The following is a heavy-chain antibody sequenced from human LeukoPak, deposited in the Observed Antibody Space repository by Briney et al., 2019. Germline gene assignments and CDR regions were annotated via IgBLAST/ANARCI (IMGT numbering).Heavy chain of an antibody. V-gene: IGHV1-2*02. J-gene: IGHJ4*02. D-gene: IGHD6-13*01. CDR3: ARDKRVAAAGFLFDY. Sequence: ASVKVSCKASGYTFTGYYMHWVRQAPGQGLEWMGWINPNSGGTNYAQKFQGRVTMTRDTSISTAYMELSRLRSDDTAVYYCARDKRVAAAGFLFDYWRQGTLATVSS. CDR1: GYTFTGYY. CDR2: INPNSGGT.